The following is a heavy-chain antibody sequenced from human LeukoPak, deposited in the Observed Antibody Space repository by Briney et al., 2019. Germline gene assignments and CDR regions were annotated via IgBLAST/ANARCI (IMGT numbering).Heavy chain of an antibody. V-gene: IGHV4-59*08. CDR1: GGSISSYY. D-gene: IGHD7-27*01. J-gene: IGHJ2*01. CDR2: IYYGGNT. Sequence: SETLSLTCTVSGGSISSYYWSWIRQPPGKGLEWIGYIYYGGNTNSNPSLKSRVTISVDTSKNQFSLKLSSETAADTAVYYCARRNWENWYFDLWGRGTLVTVSS. CDR3: ARRNWENWYFDL.